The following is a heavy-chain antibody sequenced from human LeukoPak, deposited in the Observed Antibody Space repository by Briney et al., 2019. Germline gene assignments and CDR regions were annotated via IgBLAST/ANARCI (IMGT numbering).Heavy chain of an antibody. V-gene: IGHV3-9*03. J-gene: IGHJ3*02. CDR2: ISWNNGDL. CDR3: AKDEFVASDFTGAFDI. Sequence: GGSLRLSCAASGFSFGGYAMHWVRQPPGKGLEWVSGISWNNGDLHYADSVKGRFTISRDNAKNSLYLQMNSLRAEDMALYYCAKDEFVASDFTGAFDIWGQGTMVTVSS. D-gene: IGHD2-8*02. CDR1: GFSFGGYA.